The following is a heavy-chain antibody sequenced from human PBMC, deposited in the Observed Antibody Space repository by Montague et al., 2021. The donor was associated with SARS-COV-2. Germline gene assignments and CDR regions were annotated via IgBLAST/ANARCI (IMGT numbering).Heavy chain of an antibody. CDR1: GFTFSNAW. Sequence: SLRLSCAAPGFTFSNAWMSWVRQAPGKGLEWVGRIKSKTDGGPTDYAAPVKGRFTISRDDSKNTLYLQMNSLKTEDTAVYYCTAAAGDSYGYLYYFDYWGQGTLVTVSS. CDR2: IKSKTDGGPT. D-gene: IGHD5-18*01. V-gene: IGHV3-15*01. J-gene: IGHJ4*02. CDR3: TAAAGDSYGYLYYFDY.